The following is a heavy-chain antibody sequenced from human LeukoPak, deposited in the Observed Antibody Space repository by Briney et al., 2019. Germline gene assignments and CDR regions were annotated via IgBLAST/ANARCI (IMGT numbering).Heavy chain of an antibody. D-gene: IGHD3-22*01. CDR3: SREYYDNSGYRFDY. J-gene: IGHJ4*02. CDR1: GFTFSNYW. V-gene: IGHV3-74*01. Sequence: AGGSLRLSCAASGFTFSNYWMYWVRQPPGTGLVWVSRINSDATSTSYADSVKGRFTISRDNAKNTLYLQINSLRAEDTAVYYCSREYYDNSGYRFDYWGPGTLVTVSS. CDR2: INSDATST.